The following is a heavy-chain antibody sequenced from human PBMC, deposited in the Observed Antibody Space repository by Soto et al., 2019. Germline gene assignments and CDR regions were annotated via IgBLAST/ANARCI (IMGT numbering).Heavy chain of an antibody. CDR2: IGYDGRNK. CDR1: GFTFSSYG. V-gene: IGHV3-33*01. D-gene: IGHD2-15*01. J-gene: IGHJ6*03. Sequence: QVQLVESGGGVVQPGRSLRLSCAASGFTFSSYGMHWVRQAPGKGLEGVAVIGYDGRNKYYADSVKGRFTISRDNSKNTLYLQMNSLRAEDTAVYYCARSRPAYCSGCSCYSYYMDVWGKGTTVTVSS. CDR3: ARSRPAYCSGCSCYSYYMDV.